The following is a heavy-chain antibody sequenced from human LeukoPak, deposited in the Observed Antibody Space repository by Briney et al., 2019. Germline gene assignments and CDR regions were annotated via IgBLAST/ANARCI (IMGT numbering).Heavy chain of an antibody. J-gene: IGHJ4*02. V-gene: IGHV4-34*01. CDR2: INHSGST. CDR3: ARGAEFGMIVVVITAFDY. D-gene: IGHD3-22*01. CDR1: GGSFSGYY. Sequence: SETLSLTCAVYGGSFSGYYWSWIRQPPGKGLEWIGEINHSGSTNYNPSLKSRVTISVDTSKNQFSLKLSSVTAADTAVYYCARGAEFGMIVVVITAFDYWGQGTLVTVSS.